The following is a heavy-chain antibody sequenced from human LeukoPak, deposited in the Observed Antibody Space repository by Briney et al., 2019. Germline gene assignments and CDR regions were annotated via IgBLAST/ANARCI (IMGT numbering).Heavy chain of an antibody. CDR3: ARSKNFAADY. D-gene: IGHD4-11*01. CDR2: ISSSGNTI. V-gene: IGHV3-11*04. J-gene: IGHJ4*02. CDR1: GFTFSDYY. Sequence: GGSLRLSCAASGFTFSDYYMSWIRQAPGKGLEWVSYISSSGNTIYYADTVKGRFTISRDNAKNALYLQMDSLRAEDTAVYYCARSKNFAADYWGQGTLVTVSS.